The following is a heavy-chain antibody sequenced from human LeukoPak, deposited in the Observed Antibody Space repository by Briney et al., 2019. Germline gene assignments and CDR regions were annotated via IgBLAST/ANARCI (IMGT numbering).Heavy chain of an antibody. J-gene: IGHJ5*02. CDR3: SRLSCPGRGSRFDP. V-gene: IGHV4-34*01. D-gene: IGHD2/OR15-2a*01. CDR1: GGTFSGYY. Sequence: PSETLSLTCAVYGGTFSGYYWSWIRQPPGKGLEWIGEINHSGSTNYNPSLNTRVTILVYTSTNQFSLMLSTVTAADTAVYYCSRLSCPGRGSRFDPWGQGTLVTVSS. CDR2: INHSGST.